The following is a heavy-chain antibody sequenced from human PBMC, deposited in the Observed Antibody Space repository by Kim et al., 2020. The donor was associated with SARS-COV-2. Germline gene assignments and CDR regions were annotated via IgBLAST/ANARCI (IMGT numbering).Heavy chain of an antibody. Sequence: GGSLRLSCTASGFTFGDYAMSWFRQAPGKGLEWVGFIRSKAYGGTTEYAASVKGRFTISRDDSKSIAYLQMNSLKTEDTAVYYCTRNGVNSSSWYLGYYYYGMDVWGQGTTVTVSS. J-gene: IGHJ6*02. CDR3: TRNGVNSSSWYLGYYYYGMDV. D-gene: IGHD6-13*01. CDR1: GFTFGDYA. V-gene: IGHV3-49*03. CDR2: IRSKAYGGTT.